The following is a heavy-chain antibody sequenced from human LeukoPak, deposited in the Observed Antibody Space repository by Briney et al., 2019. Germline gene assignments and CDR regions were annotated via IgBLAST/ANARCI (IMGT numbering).Heavy chain of an antibody. D-gene: IGHD6-13*01. CDR2: IYYSGST. Sequence: SQTLSLTCTVSGGSISSSSYHWGWIRQPPGKGLEWIGSIYYSGSTYYKPSLKSRVTMSVDTSKNQFSLNLSSVTAADTAVYYCARHSGAAAVTHCDYWGQGTLVTVSS. V-gene: IGHV4-39*01. CDR1: GGSISSSSYH. CDR3: ARHSGAAAVTHCDY. J-gene: IGHJ4*02.